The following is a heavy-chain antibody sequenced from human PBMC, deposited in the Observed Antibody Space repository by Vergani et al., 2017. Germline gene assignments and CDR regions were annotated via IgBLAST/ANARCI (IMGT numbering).Heavy chain of an antibody. CDR1: GFTVSSNY. CDR3: ARDRMRETYYYDSSGYYFYGMDV. Sequence: EVQVVETGGGLVQPGGSLRLSCAASGFTVSSNYMSWVRQAPGKGLEWVSVIYSGGSTYYADSVKGRFTISRDNAKNSLYLQMNSLRAEDTAVYYCARDRMRETYYYDSSGYYFYGMDVWGQGTTVTVSS. CDR2: IYSGGST. V-gene: IGHV3-66*01. J-gene: IGHJ6*02. D-gene: IGHD3-22*01.